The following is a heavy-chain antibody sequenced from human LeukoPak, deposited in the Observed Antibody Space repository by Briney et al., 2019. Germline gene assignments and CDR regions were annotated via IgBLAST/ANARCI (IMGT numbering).Heavy chain of an antibody. CDR1: GGSFSDNY. D-gene: IGHD4-23*01. V-gene: IGHV4-34*01. J-gene: IGHJ6*03. CDR2: INHRGST. Sequence: SETLSLTCAVYGGSFSDNYWSWIRQPPGKGLEWIGGINHRGSTNYNPSLKSRVTISVDTSKNQFSLKLSSVTAADTAVYYCARDALDYGGNPFYYYYYMDVWGKGTTVTVSS. CDR3: ARDALDYGGNPFYYYYYMDV.